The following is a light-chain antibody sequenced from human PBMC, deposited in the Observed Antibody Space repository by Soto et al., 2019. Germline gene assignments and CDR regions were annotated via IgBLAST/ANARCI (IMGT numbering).Light chain of an antibody. CDR3: QQYNNWPPLT. Sequence: DIQMTQSPSTLPASVGDRVTITCRASQSISNWLAWYQQKPGTAPKLLIYHASTRATGIPARFSGSGSGTEFTLTISSLQSEDFAVYYCQQYNNWPPLTFGQGTRLEIK. CDR2: HAS. V-gene: IGKV1-5*01. J-gene: IGKJ5*01. CDR1: QSISNW.